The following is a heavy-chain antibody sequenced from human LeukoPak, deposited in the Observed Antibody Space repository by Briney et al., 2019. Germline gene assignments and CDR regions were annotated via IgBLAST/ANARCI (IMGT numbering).Heavy chain of an antibody. Sequence: SQTLSLTCTVSGGSISSGSYYWSWIRQPAGKGLEWIGRIYTSGSTNYNPSLKSRVTISVDTSKNQFSLKLSSVTAADTAVYYCAREEYDFWSGYYDYWGQGTLVTVSS. V-gene: IGHV4-61*02. CDR3: AREEYDFWSGYYDY. D-gene: IGHD3-3*01. CDR1: GGSISSGSYY. J-gene: IGHJ4*02. CDR2: IYTSGST.